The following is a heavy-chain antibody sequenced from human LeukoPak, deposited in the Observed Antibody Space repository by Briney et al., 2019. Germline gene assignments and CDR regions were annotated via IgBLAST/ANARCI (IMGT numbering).Heavy chain of an antibody. CDR1: GGSISSGSYY. J-gene: IGHJ6*03. V-gene: IGHV4-61*02. CDR2: IYTSGGT. D-gene: IGHD2-2*02. CDR3: ARARCSSTSCYTDYYYYYMDV. Sequence: PSQTLSLTCTVSGGSISSGSYYWSWIRQPAGKGLEWIGRIYTSGGTNYNPSLKSRVTISVDTSKNQFSLKLSSVTAADTAVYYCARARCSSTSCYTDYYYYYMDVWGKGTTVTVSS.